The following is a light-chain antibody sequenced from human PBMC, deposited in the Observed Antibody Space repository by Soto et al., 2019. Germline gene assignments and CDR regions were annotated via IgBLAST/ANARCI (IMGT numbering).Light chain of an antibody. V-gene: IGKV3-15*01. Sequence: EIMMTQSPATVSVSPGERATLSCRASQSIRTNVAWYQQKPGQALRLLIYDASTRATGLSSRFSGSGSGTEFTLTISSLQSEDGAIYYCQQYNDWSQRTFGGGT. CDR1: QSIRTN. CDR2: DAS. J-gene: IGKJ4*01. CDR3: QQYNDWSQRT.